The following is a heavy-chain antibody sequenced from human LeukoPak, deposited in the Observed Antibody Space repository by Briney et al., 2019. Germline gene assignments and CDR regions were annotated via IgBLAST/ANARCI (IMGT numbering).Heavy chain of an antibody. J-gene: IGHJ3*02. D-gene: IGHD3-9*01. CDR1: IGSFRGYY. V-gene: IGHV4-34*01. Sequence: TASETLSLTCAVYIGSFRGYYWSWIRQTPGKGLEWIAEINLSGTINWNPSLKRRVTISLDTSKNQFSLKLSSVTAADAAVYYCARRMENYDVLNMDAFDIWGHGTRVTVSS. CDR2: INLSGTI. CDR3: ARRMENYDVLNMDAFDI.